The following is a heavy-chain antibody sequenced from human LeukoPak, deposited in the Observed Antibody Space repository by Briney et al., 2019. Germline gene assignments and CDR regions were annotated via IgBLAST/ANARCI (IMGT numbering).Heavy chain of an antibody. D-gene: IGHD6-19*01. V-gene: IGHV4-59*01. CDR3: GRGGWSVDY. CDR1: GDSMTGYY. CDR2: IYYSGST. J-gene: IGHJ4*02. Sequence: SETLSPTCTISGDSMTGYYWSWFRQPPGKGLEWIGYIYYSGSTAYNPSLKSRVTISVDTSKNLFSLDLNSVSAADTAIYFCGRGGWSVDYWGRGTLVTVSS.